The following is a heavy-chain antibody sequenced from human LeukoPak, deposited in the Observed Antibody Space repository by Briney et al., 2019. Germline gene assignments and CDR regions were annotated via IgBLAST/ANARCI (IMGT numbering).Heavy chain of an antibody. J-gene: IGHJ4*02. D-gene: IGHD3-10*01. CDR3: SRDLTMVRGVTDY. CDR1: GFTFSDHY. Sequence: GGSLGLSCAASGFTFSDHYVDWVRQAPGKGLEWVGRSRNKAYSYTTEYAASVKGRFSISRDDSRNSVYLQMNSLKIEDTAAYYCSRDLTMVRGVTDYWGQGTLVTVSS. V-gene: IGHV3-72*01. CDR2: SRNKAYSYTT.